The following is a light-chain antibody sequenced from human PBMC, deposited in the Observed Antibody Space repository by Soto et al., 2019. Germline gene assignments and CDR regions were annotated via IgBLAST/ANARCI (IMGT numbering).Light chain of an antibody. CDR2: DVI. Sequence: QPASVSGSPGQSITISCTGTSSDVGGYNYVSWYQQHPGKAPKLMIYDVINRPSGVSNRFSGSKSGNSASLTISGLQAEDEADYYCSSYTSSSTYVVFGGWTKVTVL. CDR3: SSYTSSSTYVV. V-gene: IGLV2-14*03. CDR1: SSDVGGYNY. J-gene: IGLJ2*01.